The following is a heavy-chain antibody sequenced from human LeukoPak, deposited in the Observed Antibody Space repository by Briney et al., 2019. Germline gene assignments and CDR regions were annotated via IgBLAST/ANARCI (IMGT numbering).Heavy chain of an antibody. CDR2: IIPIFGTA. D-gene: IGHD4-17*01. V-gene: IGHV1-69*13. CDR1: GGTFSSYA. J-gene: IGHJ4*02. CDR3: ASMSYGALDY. Sequence: ASVKVSCKASGGTFSSYAISWVRQAPGQGLEWMGGIIPIFGTANYAQKFQGRVTITADESTSTACMELNSLRAEDTAVYYCASMSYGALDYWGQGTLVTVSS.